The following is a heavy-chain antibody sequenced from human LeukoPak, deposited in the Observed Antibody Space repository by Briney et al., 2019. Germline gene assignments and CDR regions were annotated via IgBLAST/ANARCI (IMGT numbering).Heavy chain of an antibody. J-gene: IGHJ4*02. CDR1: GFTFSSYS. Sequence: GGSLRLSCAASGFTFSSYSMNWVRQAPGEGLEWVSSISSSSSYIYYADSVKGRFTISRDNAKNSLYLQMNSLRAEDTAVYYCARAMTLTVTTGFDYWGQGTLVTVSS. V-gene: IGHV3-21*01. CDR3: ARAMTLTVTTGFDY. CDR2: ISSSSSYI. D-gene: IGHD4-17*01.